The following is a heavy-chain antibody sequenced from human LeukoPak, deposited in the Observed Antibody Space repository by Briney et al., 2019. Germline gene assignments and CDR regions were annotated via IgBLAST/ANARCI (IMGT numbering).Heavy chain of an antibody. CDR2: IYYSGST. CDR1: GGSISSSSYY. J-gene: IGHJ3*02. D-gene: IGHD3-22*01. V-gene: IGHV4-39*07. Sequence: SETLSLTCTVSGGSISSSSYYWGWIRQPPGKGLEWIGSIYYSGSTYHNPSLKSRVTISVDTSKNQFSLKLSSVTAADTAVYYCASPPYYYDSSGYYDAFDIWGQGTMVTVSS. CDR3: ASPPYYYDSSGYYDAFDI.